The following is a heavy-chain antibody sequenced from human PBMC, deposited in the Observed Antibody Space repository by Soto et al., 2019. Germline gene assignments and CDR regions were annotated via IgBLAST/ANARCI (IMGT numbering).Heavy chain of an antibody. V-gene: IGHV3-48*02. Sequence: EVQLVESGGGLVQPGGSLRLSCAASGFTFSSYSMNWVRQAPGKGLEWISYISSNINTRYYADSVKGRFTISRDNAKNSLYLKMNSLRDEDTAIYYCTRDRYYGPSGYWGQGTLVTVSS. CDR3: TRDRYYGPSGY. J-gene: IGHJ4*02. CDR1: GFTFSSYS. D-gene: IGHD3-3*01. CDR2: ISSNINTR.